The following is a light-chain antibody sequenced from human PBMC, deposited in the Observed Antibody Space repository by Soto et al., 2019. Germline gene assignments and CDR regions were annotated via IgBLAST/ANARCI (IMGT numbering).Light chain of an antibody. CDR2: DAS. Sequence: VHVTQSPATLSATAGDTVTITGRASQSISSWVCWYQNKPGKATTLLIYDASNLDGGVPSRFSGSGSRTDFSLTISQLPADDCATYYCQQYEYYWTFGQGTKVDIK. CDR1: QSISSW. V-gene: IGKV1-5*01. J-gene: IGKJ1*01. CDR3: QQYEYYWT.